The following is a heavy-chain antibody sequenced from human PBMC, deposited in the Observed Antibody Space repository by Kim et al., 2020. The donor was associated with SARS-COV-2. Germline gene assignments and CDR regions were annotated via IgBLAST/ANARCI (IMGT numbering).Heavy chain of an antibody. V-gene: IGHV3-23*01. CDR1: GFTFSNYA. J-gene: IGHJ6*02. CDR3: AKEENYYYYCYGMDV. Sequence: GGSLRLSCAASGFTFSNYAMSWVRQAPGKGLQWVSVISGSGGSTYYADSVKGRFTISRDNSNNTLYLQMNSLRAEDTAVYYCAKEENYYYYCYGMDVWGQGTTVTVSS. CDR2: ISGSGGST.